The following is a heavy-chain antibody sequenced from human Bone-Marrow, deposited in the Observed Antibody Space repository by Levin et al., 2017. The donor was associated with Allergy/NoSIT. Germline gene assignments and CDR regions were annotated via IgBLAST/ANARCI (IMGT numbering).Heavy chain of an antibody. V-gene: IGHV1-2*02. CDR2: INPNSGGT. Sequence: ASVKVSCKASGYTFTGYYMHWVRQAPGQGLEWMGWINPNSGGTNYAQKFQGRVTMTRDTSISTAYMELSRLRSDDTAVYYCARSLGYCSSTSCYIRRWIRRDYYYGMDVWGQGTTVTVSS. D-gene: IGHD2-2*02. CDR3: ARSLGYCSSTSCYIRRWIRRDYYYGMDV. CDR1: GYTFTGYY. J-gene: IGHJ6*02.